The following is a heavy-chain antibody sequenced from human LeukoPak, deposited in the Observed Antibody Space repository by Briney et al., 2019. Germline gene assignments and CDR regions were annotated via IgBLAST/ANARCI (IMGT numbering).Heavy chain of an antibody. J-gene: IGHJ4*02. V-gene: IGHV4-34*10. CDR2: VNHSGRT. CDR3: ARAVGGDGSGSL. D-gene: IGHD3-10*01. Sequence: PSETLSLTCAVYGGSFSDYWWTWIRQSPGKGLEWIGEVNHSGRTNYNPSLKSRVTMSVDMSTRQISLKLSFVTAADTAVYYCARAVGGDGSGSLWGPGTLVTVSS. CDR1: GGSFSDYW.